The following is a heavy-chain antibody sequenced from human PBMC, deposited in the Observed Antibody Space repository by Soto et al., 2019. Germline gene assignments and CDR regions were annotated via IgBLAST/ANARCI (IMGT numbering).Heavy chain of an antibody. J-gene: IGHJ4*02. D-gene: IGHD6-6*01. CDR1: VFTFSSYS. V-gene: IGHV3-21*01. CDR3: ARDQMVAARAFDY. CDR2: ISSSSIYI. Sequence: GSLRLYCAASVFTFSSYSMNWVRQAPGKGLEWVSSISSSSIYIYYADSVKGRFTISRDNAKNSLYLQMNSLRAEDTAVYYCARDQMVAARAFDYWGQGTLVTVSS.